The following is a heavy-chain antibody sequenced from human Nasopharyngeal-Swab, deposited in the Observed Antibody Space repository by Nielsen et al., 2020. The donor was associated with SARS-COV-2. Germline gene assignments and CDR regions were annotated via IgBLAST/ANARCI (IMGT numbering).Heavy chain of an antibody. CDR2: IYPGDSDT. V-gene: IGHV5-51*01. CDR1: GDSFTRYW. D-gene: IGHD1-26*01. Sequence: GESLKISCKGSGDSFTRYWIAWVRQMPGKGLEWMGIIYPGDSDTRYSPSFQGQVTISADKSISTAYLQWSSLKASDTAMYYCARRRATTMDDAFDIWGQGTMVIVSS. J-gene: IGHJ3*02. CDR3: ARRRATTMDDAFDI.